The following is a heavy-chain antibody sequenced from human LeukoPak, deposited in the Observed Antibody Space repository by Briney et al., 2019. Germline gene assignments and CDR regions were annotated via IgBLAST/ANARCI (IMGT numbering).Heavy chain of an antibody. V-gene: IGHV3-23*01. CDR3: AAAKGDYVLGFDY. Sequence: GGSLRLSCAASGFDFYAYEMNWVRQAPGKGLEWVSAISASGGSTYYTDSVKGRFTISRDNSKNTLYLQMNSLRAEDTAVYYCAAAKGDYVLGFDYWGQGTLVTVSS. CDR2: ISASGGST. J-gene: IGHJ4*02. D-gene: IGHD4-17*01. CDR1: GFDFYAYE.